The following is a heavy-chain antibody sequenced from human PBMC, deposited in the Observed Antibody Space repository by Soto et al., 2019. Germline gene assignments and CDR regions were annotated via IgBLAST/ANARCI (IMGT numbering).Heavy chain of an antibody. CDR2: IYPGDSDT. Sequence: GECLKISCKGSGYSFTSDWIGWVRQMAVKGLEWMGIIYPGDSDTRYSPSFQGQVTISADKSISTAYLQWSSLKASDTAIYYCARTAASGKYYYGVDVWGQGTTVTVSS. D-gene: IGHD6-13*01. CDR1: GYSFTSDW. CDR3: ARTAASGKYYYGVDV. J-gene: IGHJ6*02. V-gene: IGHV5-51*01.